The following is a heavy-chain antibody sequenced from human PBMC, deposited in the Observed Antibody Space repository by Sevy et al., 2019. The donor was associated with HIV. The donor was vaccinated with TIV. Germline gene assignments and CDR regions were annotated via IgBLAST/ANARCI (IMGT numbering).Heavy chain of an antibody. D-gene: IGHD6-6*01. CDR3: ARSRPQVGWKVLVHYFDGMDV. J-gene: IGHJ6*02. CDR2: IIPILATK. CDR1: GDTFNSDA. V-gene: IGHV1-69*13. Sequence: ASVKVSCKASGDTFNSDAINWVRQAPGQGLEWMGGIIPILATKKHAQKFQGRVTLTADESTSTAYIERSSLRSEDTAVYYCARSRPQVGWKVLVHYFDGMDVGGQGTTVTVSS.